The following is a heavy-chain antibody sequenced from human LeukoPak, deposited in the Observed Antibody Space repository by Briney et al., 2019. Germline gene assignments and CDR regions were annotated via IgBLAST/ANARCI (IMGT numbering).Heavy chain of an antibody. CDR3: AKDLRPYDNSGYYFDY. Sequence: PGGSLRLSCAASGFTISGYGMHWVRQAPGKGLEWVAVISYDGSNKYYTDSVKGRFTISRDNSKNTLYLQMNSLRAEDTAVYYCAKDLRPYDNSGYYFDYWGQGTLVTVSS. J-gene: IGHJ4*02. D-gene: IGHD3-22*01. V-gene: IGHV3-30*18. CDR1: GFTISGYG. CDR2: ISYDGSNK.